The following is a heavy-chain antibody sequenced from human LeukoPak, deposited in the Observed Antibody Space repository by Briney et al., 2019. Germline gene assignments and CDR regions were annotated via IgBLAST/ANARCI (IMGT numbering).Heavy chain of an antibody. J-gene: IGHJ4*02. V-gene: IGHV5-51*01. D-gene: IGHD3-22*01. CDR3: ARGSLGSSGYPYYFDY. CDR2: IYPGDSDT. CDR1: GYSFTSYW. Sequence: GESLKVTCKGSGYSFTSYWIGWVRQMPGKGLEWMGIIYPGDSDTRNSPSLQGQVTISADKYTSTAYLQWSSLKASDTAMYYCARGSLGSSGYPYYFDYWGQGTLVTVSS.